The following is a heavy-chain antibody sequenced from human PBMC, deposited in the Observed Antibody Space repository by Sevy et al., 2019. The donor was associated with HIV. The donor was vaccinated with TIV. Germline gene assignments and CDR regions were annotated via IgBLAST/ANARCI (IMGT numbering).Heavy chain of an antibody. CDR1: GFTSNNYW. Sequence: GGSLRLSCAASGFTSNNYWMTWVRQAPGKGLEWVANIKQDGSDKYYMESVKGRFNISRDNTKNSLYLQLNSLRAEDTAVYYCARSWDYWGQMGYWGQGTLVTVSS. J-gene: IGHJ4*02. D-gene: IGHD7-27*01. CDR2: IKQDGSDK. CDR3: ARSWDYWGQMGY. V-gene: IGHV3-7*03.